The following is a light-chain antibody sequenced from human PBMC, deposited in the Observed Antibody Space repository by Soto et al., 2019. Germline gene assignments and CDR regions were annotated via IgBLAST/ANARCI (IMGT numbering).Light chain of an antibody. CDR1: QSVGNNF. V-gene: IGKV3-20*01. CDR2: GAS. Sequence: EIVLTQSRGTVSLSPGEGTTLSCRASQSVGNNFLAWFQQRPGQSPRLLIYGASTRATGIPDRFSGSGSGTDFILTISRLEPEDFAVYYCQQYGTSPITFGQGTRLEIK. J-gene: IGKJ5*01. CDR3: QQYGTSPIT.